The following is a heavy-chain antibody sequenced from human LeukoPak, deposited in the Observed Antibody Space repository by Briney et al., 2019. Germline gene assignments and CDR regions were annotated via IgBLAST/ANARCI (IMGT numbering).Heavy chain of an antibody. V-gene: IGHV1-46*01. D-gene: IGHD2-2*01. J-gene: IGHJ4*02. Sequence: ASVKVSCKASGYNFTNYYIHWVRQAPGHGLEWMGIINPSGGDTTYVQKFHGRVTMTRDTSTSTVYMELSSLRSEDTAVYYCAREGIVIPANDYWGQGTLVTVSS. CDR3: AREGIVIPANDY. CDR2: INPSGGDT. CDR1: GYNFTNYY.